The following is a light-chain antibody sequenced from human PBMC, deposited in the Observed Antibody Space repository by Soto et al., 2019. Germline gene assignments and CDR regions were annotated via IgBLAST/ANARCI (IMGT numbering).Light chain of an antibody. J-gene: IGLJ1*01. Sequence: QTVVTQPPSVSAAPGQKVTISCSGSSSSSHIGHHSVSWYQHLPGTAPKLLIYDNDQRPSGIPARFSGSKSVTSATLDITGLQTGDEADYYCGTWDTGLRAYVLGTGTKLTVL. V-gene: IGLV1-51*01. CDR1: SSSSHIGHHS. CDR3: GTWDTGLRAYV. CDR2: DND.